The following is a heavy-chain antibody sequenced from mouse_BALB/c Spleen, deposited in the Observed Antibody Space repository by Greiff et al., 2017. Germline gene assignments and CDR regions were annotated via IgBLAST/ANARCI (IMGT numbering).Heavy chain of an antibody. V-gene: IGHV2-6-2*01. CDR3: ARHDGYYDAMDY. CDR1: GFSLTSYG. J-gene: IGHJ4*01. Sequence: VMLVESGPDLVAPSQSLSITCTVSGFSLTSYGVHWVRQPPGKGLEWLVVIWSDGSTTYNSALKSRLSISKDNSKSQVFLKMNSLQTDDTAMYYCARHDGYYDAMDYWGQGTSVTVSS. D-gene: IGHD2-3*01. CDR2: IWSDGST.